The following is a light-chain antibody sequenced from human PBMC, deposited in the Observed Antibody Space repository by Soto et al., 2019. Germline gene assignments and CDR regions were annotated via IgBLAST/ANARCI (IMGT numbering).Light chain of an antibody. CDR1: QSLLDSDDGNTY. CDR2: TLS. J-gene: IGKJ1*01. Sequence: VMTQTPLSLPVTPGEPASISCRSSQSLLDSDDGNTYLDWYLQKPGQSPQLLINTLSYRAYEVPERFSGNGSGTDFTLKISRVEAEDVGIYYCMQRIEFPWTFGQGTKVEIK. CDR3: MQRIEFPWT. V-gene: IGKV2-40*01.